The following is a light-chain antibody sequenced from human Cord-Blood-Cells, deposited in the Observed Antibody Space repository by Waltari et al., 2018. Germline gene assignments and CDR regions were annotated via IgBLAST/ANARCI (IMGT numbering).Light chain of an antibody. CDR3: RQYGSSPWT. V-gene: IGKV3-20*01. CDR1: QSVRSSY. J-gene: IGKJ1*01. Sequence: EIVLTQSPGTLSLSPGERATLSCRASQSVRSSYLAWYQQKPGQAPRLLIYGASSRATGIPDRFSGSGSGTDFTLTISRLEPEDFAVYDCRQYGSSPWTFGQGTKVEIK. CDR2: GAS.